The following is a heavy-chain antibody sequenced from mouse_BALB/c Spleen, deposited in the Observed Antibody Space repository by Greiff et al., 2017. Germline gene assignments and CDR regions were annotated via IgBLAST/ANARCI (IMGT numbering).Heavy chain of an antibody. V-gene: IGHV5-17*02. Sequence: EVKLMESGGGLVQPGGSRKLSCAASGFTFSSFGMHWVRQAPEKGLEWVAYISSGSCTIYYADTVKGRFTISRDNPKNTLFLQMTSLRSEDTAMYYCARRDYGSSLDYWGQGTTLTVSS. CDR3: ARRDYGSSLDY. J-gene: IGHJ2*01. D-gene: IGHD1-1*01. CDR1: GFTFSSFG. CDR2: ISSGSCTI.